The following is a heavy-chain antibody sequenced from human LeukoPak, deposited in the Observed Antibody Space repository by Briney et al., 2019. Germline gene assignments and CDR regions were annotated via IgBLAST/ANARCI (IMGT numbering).Heavy chain of an antibody. V-gene: IGHV4-30-2*01. J-gene: IGHJ4*02. CDR3: ARAAGPLAAPDF. CDR2: IYHSGST. Sequence: PSQTLSLTCAVSGGSISSGGYSWSWIRQPPGKGLEWIGYIYHSGSTYYNPSLKSRVTISVDRSKNQFYLKLSSVTAADTAVYYCARAAGPLAAPDFWGQGTPVTVSS. D-gene: IGHD6-13*01. CDR1: GGSISSGGYS.